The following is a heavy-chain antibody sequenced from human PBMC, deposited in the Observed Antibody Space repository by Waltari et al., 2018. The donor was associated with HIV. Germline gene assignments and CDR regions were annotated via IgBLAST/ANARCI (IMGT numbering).Heavy chain of an antibody. CDR3: ARGVVVVRYYYYGMDA. Sequence: QVQLVQSGAEVKKPGSSVKVSCKASGGTFSSYAISWVRQAPGQGLEWMGGIIQIFGTANYAQKVKGRVTIPADESTSTAYRELSSLRAEDTAVYYCARGVVVVRYYYYGMDAWGQGTTVTVSS. J-gene: IGHJ6*02. CDR2: IIQIFGTA. CDR1: GGTFSSYA. V-gene: IGHV1-69*12. D-gene: IGHD2-15*01.